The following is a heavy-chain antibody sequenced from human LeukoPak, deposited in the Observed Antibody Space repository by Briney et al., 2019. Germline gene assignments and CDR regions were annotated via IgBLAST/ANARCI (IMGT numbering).Heavy chain of an antibody. V-gene: IGHV3-30*02. J-gene: IGHJ6*03. Sequence: PGGSLRLSCVASGFTFSNYAMSWVRQAPGKGLEWVAFIRYDGSNKYYADSVKGRFTISRDNSKNTLYLQMNSLRAEDTAVYYCAKDLRYCSSTSCYTGSRDYYYYMDVWGKGTTVTVSS. CDR2: IRYDGSNK. CDR1: GFTFSNYA. D-gene: IGHD2-2*02. CDR3: AKDLRYCSSTSCYTGSRDYYYYMDV.